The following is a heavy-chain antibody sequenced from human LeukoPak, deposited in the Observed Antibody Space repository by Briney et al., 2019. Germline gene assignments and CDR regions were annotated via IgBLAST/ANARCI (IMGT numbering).Heavy chain of an antibody. CDR1: AFTFKDSW. Sequence: GGSLRLSCKASAFTFKDSWMYWVRQAPGQGLLWVSRINGDGSDISYVDSVKGRFTISRDNAKNTLYLQMNSLRVEDTAVYYCVTGGWYNRDADFDYWGQGTLVTVSS. D-gene: IGHD1-1*01. J-gene: IGHJ4*02. CDR2: INGDGSDI. V-gene: IGHV3-74*01. CDR3: VTGGWYNRDADFDY.